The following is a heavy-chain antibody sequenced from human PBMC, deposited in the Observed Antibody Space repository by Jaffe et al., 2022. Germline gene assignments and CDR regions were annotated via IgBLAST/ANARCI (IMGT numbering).Heavy chain of an antibody. CDR3: ARGRKMYNSNYYGSGSYYRDIPMGYFDY. D-gene: IGHD3-10*01. CDR1: GGSFSGYY. Sequence: QVQLQQWGAGLLKPSETLSLTCAVYGGSFSGYYWSWIRQPPGKGLEWIGEINHSGSTNYNPSLKSRVTISVDTSKNQFSLKLSSVTAADTAVYYCARGRKMYNSNYYGSGSYYRDIPMGYFDYWGQGTLVTVSS. CDR2: INHSGST. V-gene: IGHV4-34*01. J-gene: IGHJ4*02.